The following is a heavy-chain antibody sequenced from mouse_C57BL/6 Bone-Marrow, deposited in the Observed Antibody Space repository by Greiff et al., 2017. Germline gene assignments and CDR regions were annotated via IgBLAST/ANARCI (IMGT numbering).Heavy chain of an antibody. CDR3: ARGWGGGY. CDR1: GYTFTSYG. J-gene: IGHJ2*01. D-gene: IGHD1-1*02. Sequence: QVQLQQSGAELARPGASVKLSCKASGYTFTSYGISWVKQRTGQGLEWIGEIYPRSGNTYYNEKFKGKATLTADKSSSTAYMELRSRTSEDAAVYFCARGWGGGYWGQGTTLTVSS. CDR2: IYPRSGNT. V-gene: IGHV1-81*01.